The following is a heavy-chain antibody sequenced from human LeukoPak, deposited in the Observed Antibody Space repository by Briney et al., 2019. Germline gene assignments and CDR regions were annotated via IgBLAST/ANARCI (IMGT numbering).Heavy chain of an antibody. Sequence: GGSLRLSCAASGFTFSRFRMSWVRQPPGKGLEWVANINQDGSEIYYVDSVKGRFTVSTDNAKNSLYLQMTSLRAEDTAVYYCASSWGSAIDXXGQGTLVTVSS. CDR3: ASSWGSAIDX. CDR2: INQDGSEI. V-gene: IGHV3-7*01. CDR1: GFTFSRFR. D-gene: IGHD3-16*01. J-gene: IGHJ4*02.